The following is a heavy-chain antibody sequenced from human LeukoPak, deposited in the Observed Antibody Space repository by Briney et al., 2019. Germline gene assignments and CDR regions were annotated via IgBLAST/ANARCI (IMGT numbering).Heavy chain of an antibody. D-gene: IGHD1-20*01. J-gene: IGHJ3*02. V-gene: IGHV3-23*01. CDR3: ANPQRITGTTTPQGKFVGAFDI. CDR2: ISGSGGST. Sequence: GGSLRLSCAASGFTFSSYAMSWVRQAPGKGLEWVSAISGSGGSTYYADSVKGRFTISRDNSKNTLYLQMNSLRAEDTAVYYCANPQRITGTTTPQGKFVGAFDIWGQGTMVTVSS. CDR1: GFTFSSYA.